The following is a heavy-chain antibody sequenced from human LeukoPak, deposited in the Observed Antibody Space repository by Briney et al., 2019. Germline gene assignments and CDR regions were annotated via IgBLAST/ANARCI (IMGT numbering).Heavy chain of an antibody. Sequence: GGSLRLSCAASGYTFRNYGMHWVRQAPGKGLEWVASIRDDGSDKYYADSVEGRFTISRDNSKNTLYLQINSLRAEDTAVYYCAKDRSNSWAFDYWGQGTLLTVSS. CDR3: AKDRSNSWAFDY. D-gene: IGHD6-13*01. V-gene: IGHV3-30*02. CDR1: GYTFRNYG. CDR2: IRDDGSDK. J-gene: IGHJ4*02.